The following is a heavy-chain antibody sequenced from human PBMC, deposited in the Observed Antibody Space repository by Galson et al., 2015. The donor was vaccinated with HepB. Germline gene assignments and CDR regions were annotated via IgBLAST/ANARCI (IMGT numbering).Heavy chain of an antibody. J-gene: IGHJ5*02. CDR1: GYTLTELS. CDR3: ATVGYSGYENWFDP. D-gene: IGHD5-12*01. V-gene: IGHV1-24*01. CDR2: FDPEDGET. Sequence: SVKVSCKVSGYTLTELSMHWVRQAPGKRLEWMGGFDPEDGETIYAQKFQGRVTMTEDTSTDTAYMELSSLRSEDTAVYYCATVGYSGYENWFDPWGQGTLVTVSS.